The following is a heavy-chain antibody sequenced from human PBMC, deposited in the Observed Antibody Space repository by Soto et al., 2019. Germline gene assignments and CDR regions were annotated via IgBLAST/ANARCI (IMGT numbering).Heavy chain of an antibody. Sequence: EVQLVESGGGLVQPGGSLRLSCAASGFTFRNYYMHWVRQGPGKGLEWVSGISTAGEPNNADYVEGRFTISRGTAQNSFLLQMISVRVGDTAVYYCASSDRDFYGLDVWGQGTTVIVSS. CDR1: GFTFRNYY. CDR3: ASSDRDFYGLDV. D-gene: IGHD2-21*02. J-gene: IGHJ6*02. CDR2: ISTAGEP. V-gene: IGHV3-13*05.